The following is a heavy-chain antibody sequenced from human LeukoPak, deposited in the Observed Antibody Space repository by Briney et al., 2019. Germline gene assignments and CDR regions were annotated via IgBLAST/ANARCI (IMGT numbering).Heavy chain of an antibody. D-gene: IGHD1-20*01. CDR3: VYVAYNWNPGSA. Sequence: GGSLRLSCATSGFTFSSYWMSWVRQVPGKGLEWVASIGQDGSAKTYVDSVKGRFTISRDNAKNSLYLQTNSLTAEDTAVYYCVYVAYNWNPGSAWGQGTLVTVSS. V-gene: IGHV3-7*01. CDR2: IGQDGSAK. J-gene: IGHJ5*02. CDR1: GFTFSSYW.